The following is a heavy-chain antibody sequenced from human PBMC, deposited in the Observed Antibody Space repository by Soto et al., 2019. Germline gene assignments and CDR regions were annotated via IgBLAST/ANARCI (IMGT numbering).Heavy chain of an antibody. D-gene: IGHD3-16*02. CDR3: ARSTVITLGGVIVIPPTFDY. CDR1: GGSISSGGYY. Sequence: QVQLQESGPGLVKPSQTLSLTCTVSGGSISSGGYYWSWIRQHPGKGLEWIGYIYYSGSTYSNLSLKSRVTISVVTSKNQLSLKLSSVTAADTAVYYCARSTVITLGGVIVIPPTFDYWGQGTLVTVSS. V-gene: IGHV4-31*03. CDR2: IYYSGST. J-gene: IGHJ4*02.